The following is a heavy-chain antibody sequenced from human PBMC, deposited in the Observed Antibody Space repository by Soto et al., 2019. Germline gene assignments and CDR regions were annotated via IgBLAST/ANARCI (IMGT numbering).Heavy chain of an antibody. CDR2: PSAYNGNT. CDR3: AREPNYFDY. Sequence: QVQLVQSGAEVKKPGASVKVSCKASVYPFTSYGTTWVRQSPGQGLGWLGWPSAYNGNTRNAQKLQGRVTMTTDTSTSTAYMELRSLRSDDTAVYYCAREPNYFDYWGQGTLVTVSS. CDR1: VYPFTSYG. V-gene: IGHV1-18*01. J-gene: IGHJ4*02.